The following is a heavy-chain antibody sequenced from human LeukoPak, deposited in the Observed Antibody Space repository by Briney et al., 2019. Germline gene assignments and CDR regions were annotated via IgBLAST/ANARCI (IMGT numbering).Heavy chain of an antibody. CDR1: GFTFSSYA. J-gene: IGHJ4*02. V-gene: IGHV3-23*01. D-gene: IGHD1-26*01. CDR2: ISGSGGST. CDR3: AKDQKWELLQYFDY. Sequence: GGSLRLSCAASGFTFSSYAMSWVRQAPGKGLEWVSAISGSGGSTYYADSVKGRFTISRDNSKNTLYLQMNSLRDEDTAVYYCAKDQKWELLQYFDYWGQGTVVTVSS.